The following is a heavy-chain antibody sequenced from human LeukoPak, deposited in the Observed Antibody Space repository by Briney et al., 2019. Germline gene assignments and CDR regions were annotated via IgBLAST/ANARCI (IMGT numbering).Heavy chain of an antibody. CDR1: GFTVSSNY. D-gene: IGHD4-23*01. V-gene: IGHV3-23*01. Sequence: PGGSLRLSCAASGFTVSSNYMSWVRQAPGKGLEWVSAISGSGGSTYYADSVKGRFTISRDNSKNTLYLQMNGLRAEDTAMYYCARMTTLVQWRYFDLWGRGTLVTVSS. J-gene: IGHJ2*01. CDR3: ARMTTLVQWRYFDL. CDR2: ISGSGGST.